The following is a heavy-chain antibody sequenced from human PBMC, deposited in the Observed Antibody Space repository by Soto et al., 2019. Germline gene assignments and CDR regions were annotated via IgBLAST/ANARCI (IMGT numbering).Heavy chain of an antibody. CDR1: VYTFENYG. J-gene: IGHJ4*02. CDR2: ISVYNGRT. V-gene: IGHV1-18*04. D-gene: IGHD3-9*01. Sequence: EASVKVSCKASVYTFENYGITWVRQEPGQGLEWMGWISVYNGRTKSAQKFQGRVTLTTETSTNTAYLEMRSLSSDDTAVYYCARDSGFVFDTTGYFDYWGQGTRVTV. CDR3: ARDSGFVFDTTGYFDY.